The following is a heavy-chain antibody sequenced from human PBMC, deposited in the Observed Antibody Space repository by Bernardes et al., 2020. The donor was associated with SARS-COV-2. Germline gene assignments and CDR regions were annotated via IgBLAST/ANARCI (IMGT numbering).Heavy chain of an antibody. D-gene: IGHD5-12*01. CDR1: GFTFSDYY. Sequence: GGSLRLSCAASGFTFSDYYMSWIRQAPGKGLEWVSYISSSGSTIYYADSVKGRFTISRDNAKNSLYLQMNSLRAEDTAVYYCARDFLEMATSYYYYGMDVWGQGTTVTVSS. J-gene: IGHJ6*02. CDR3: ARDFLEMATSYYYYGMDV. CDR2: ISSSGSTI. V-gene: IGHV3-11*01.